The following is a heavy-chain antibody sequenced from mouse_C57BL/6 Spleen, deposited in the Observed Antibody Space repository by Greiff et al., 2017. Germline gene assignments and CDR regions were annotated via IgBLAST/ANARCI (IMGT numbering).Heavy chain of an antibody. CDR3: ARTYDGYYEGPWFAY. CDR1: GYSFTGYY. J-gene: IGHJ3*01. V-gene: IGHV1-42*01. Sequence: EVQLKESGPELVKPGASVKISCKASGYSFTGYYMNWVKQSPEKSLEWIGEINPSTGGTTYNQKFKAKATLTVDKSASTAYMQLKSLTSEDSAVYYCARTYDGYYEGPWFAYWGQGTLVTVSA. CDR2: INPSTGGT. D-gene: IGHD2-3*01.